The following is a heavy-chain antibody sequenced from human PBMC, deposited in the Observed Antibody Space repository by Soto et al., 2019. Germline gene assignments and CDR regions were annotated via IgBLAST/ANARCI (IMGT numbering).Heavy chain of an antibody. CDR3: AREGLVAGSQEF. CDR1: GFLFSNYG. D-gene: IGHD6-19*01. V-gene: IGHV3-33*01. CDR2: IWYDGSNN. J-gene: IGHJ4*02. Sequence: GGSLRLSCAASGFLFSNYGIHWVRQAPGKGLEWVALIWYDGSNNDYADSVKGRFIVSRDNTNNTVYLQLNSLTADDTAVYYCAREGLVAGSQEFWGPGTLVTVSS.